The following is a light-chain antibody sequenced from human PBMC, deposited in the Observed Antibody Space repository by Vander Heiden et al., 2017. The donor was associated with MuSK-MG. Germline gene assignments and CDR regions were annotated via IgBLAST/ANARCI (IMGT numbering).Light chain of an antibody. V-gene: IGKV2-28*01. CDR1: QSLLHSNGYNY. Sequence: DIVMTQSPLSLPVTPGEPASISCRSSQSLLHSNGYNYLDWYRQKPGQSPQLLIDLGSNRASGVPERFSGSGSGTDFTLKISRVEAEDVGVYYCMQALQTPRTLGKGTKVEIK. CDR3: MQALQTPRT. J-gene: IGKJ1*01. CDR2: LGS.